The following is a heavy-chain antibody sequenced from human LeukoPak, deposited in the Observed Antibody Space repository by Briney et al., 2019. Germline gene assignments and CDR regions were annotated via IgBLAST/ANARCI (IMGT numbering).Heavy chain of an antibody. CDR1: GFTFSSYG. D-gene: IGHD5-18*01. CDR3: AKEQVVDTAYTIFDY. V-gene: IGHV3-30*02. Sequence: HPGGSLRLSCAASGFTFSSYGMHWVRQAPGKGLEWVAFIRYDGSNKYYADSVKGRFTISRDNSKNTLYLQMNSLRAEDTAVYYCAKEQVVDTAYTIFDYWGQGTLVTVSS. CDR2: IRYDGSNK. J-gene: IGHJ4*02.